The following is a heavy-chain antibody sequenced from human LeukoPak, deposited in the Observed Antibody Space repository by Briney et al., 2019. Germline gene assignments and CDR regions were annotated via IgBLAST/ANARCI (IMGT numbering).Heavy chain of an antibody. CDR3: AKAGDYSYFDC. J-gene: IGHJ4*02. CDR2: ISGSDGST. D-gene: IGHD4-11*01. Sequence: PGGSLRLSCAASGFTFSNYGMSWVRRAPGKGLEWVSAISGSDGSTYYADSVKGRFTISRDNSKNTLYLQMNSLRAEDTAVYYCAKAGDYSYFDCWGQGTLVTVSS. V-gene: IGHV3-23*01. CDR1: GFTFSNYG.